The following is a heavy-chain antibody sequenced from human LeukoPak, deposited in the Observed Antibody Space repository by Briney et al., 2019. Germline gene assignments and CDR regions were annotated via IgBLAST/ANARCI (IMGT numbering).Heavy chain of an antibody. D-gene: IGHD2-15*01. CDR1: GGSISSIIYY. CDR3: AGVDWVT. J-gene: IGHJ5*02. V-gene: IGHV4-31*03. Sequence: SETLSLTCTVSGGSISSIIYYWGWIRQHPGKGLEWIGYIYYSGSTYYNPSLKSRVTISVDTSKNQFSLKLSSVTAADTAVYYCAGVDWVTWGQGTLVTVSS. CDR2: IYYSGST.